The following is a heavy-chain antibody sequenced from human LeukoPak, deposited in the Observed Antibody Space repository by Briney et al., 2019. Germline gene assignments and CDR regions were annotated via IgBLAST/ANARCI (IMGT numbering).Heavy chain of an antibody. J-gene: IGHJ4*02. CDR3: AREPAMTYYFDY. Sequence: ASVKVSCKASGYTFNSYYMHWVRQAPGQGLEWMGMINPGGGSTTYAQKFQDRVTMTRDTSTSTVYMELSSLRSEDTAVYYCAREPAMTYYFDYWGQGSLVTVSS. CDR1: GYTFNSYY. V-gene: IGHV1-46*02. D-gene: IGHD5-18*01. CDR2: INPGGGST.